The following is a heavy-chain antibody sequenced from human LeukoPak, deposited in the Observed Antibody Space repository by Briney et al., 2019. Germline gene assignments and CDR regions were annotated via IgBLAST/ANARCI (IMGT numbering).Heavy chain of an antibody. Sequence: KTGGSLRLSCAAAGFTFSTYCMHWGRQAPGKGLLWVSRSNGDGSSTAYADSVKGRFTISRDNAKNTLYLQMNSLRAEAAALYSCARAGYCSGGNCYSSYYHYWGQGTLVTVSS. D-gene: IGHD2-15*01. CDR3: ARAGYCSGGNCYSSYYHY. V-gene: IGHV3-74*01. CDR1: GFTFSTYC. CDR2: SNGDGSST. J-gene: IGHJ4*02.